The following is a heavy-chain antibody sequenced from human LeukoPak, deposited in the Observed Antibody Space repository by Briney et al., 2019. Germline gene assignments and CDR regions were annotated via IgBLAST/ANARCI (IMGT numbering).Heavy chain of an antibody. CDR1: XSSFRSHD. J-gene: IGHJ4*02. V-gene: IGHV3-23*01. CDR2: IAADGAS. D-gene: IGHD3-10*01. CDR3: AKGPNFGSWRAVDY. Sequence: GGSLRLSCAASXSSFRSHDMSWVRQTLERGLEWVSSIAADGASWYADSVRGRFTISRDRSQNILYLQMNSLRADDTAIYYCAKGPNFGSWRAVDYWGQGSLVTVSS.